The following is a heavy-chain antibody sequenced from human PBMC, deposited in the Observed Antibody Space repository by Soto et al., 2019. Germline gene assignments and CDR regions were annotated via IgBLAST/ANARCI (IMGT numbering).Heavy chain of an antibody. D-gene: IGHD1-26*01. V-gene: IGHV1-8*02. CDR1: GYTFTSYD. CDR2: MNPNSGNT. Sequence: QVQLVQSGAEVKKPGASVKVSCKASGYTFTSYDINWVRQATGQGLEWMEWMNPNSGNTGYAQKFKGTVTKTRNTAINTAYMELSSLSSEDTAVYYSAIVGARPPDYWGQGTLVTVS. CDR3: AIVGARPPDY. J-gene: IGHJ4*02.